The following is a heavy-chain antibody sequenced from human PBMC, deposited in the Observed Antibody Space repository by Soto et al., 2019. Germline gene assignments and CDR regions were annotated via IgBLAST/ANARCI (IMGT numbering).Heavy chain of an antibody. CDR2: ISSSGSTI. V-gene: IGHV3-11*01. CDR3: ARDRLLRFLEWFPRGSNWFDP. Sequence: GGSLRLSCAASGFTFSDYYMSWIRQAPGKGLEWVSYISSSGSTIYYADSVKGRFTISRDNAKNSLYLQMNSLRAEETAGYYCARDRLLRFLEWFPRGSNWFDPWGQGTLVTVSS. CDR1: GFTFSDYY. D-gene: IGHD3-3*01. J-gene: IGHJ5*02.